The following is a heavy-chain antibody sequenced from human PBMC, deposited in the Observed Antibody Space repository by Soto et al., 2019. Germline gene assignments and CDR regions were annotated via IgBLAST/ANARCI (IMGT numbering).Heavy chain of an antibody. D-gene: IGHD3-10*01. J-gene: IGHJ6*02. CDR1: GASVSSGSYQ. V-gene: IGHV4-61*01. CDR2: FSHSGFS. CDR3: AGAVGVRGVDYYYYGMDV. Sequence: SETLSLTCTVSGASVSSGSYQWSWIRQPPGKGLEWIGYFSHSGFSNYNPSLKSRVTLSVDTSKNQFSLKLSSVTAADTAVYYGAGAVGVRGVDYYYYGMDVWGQGTTVTVSS.